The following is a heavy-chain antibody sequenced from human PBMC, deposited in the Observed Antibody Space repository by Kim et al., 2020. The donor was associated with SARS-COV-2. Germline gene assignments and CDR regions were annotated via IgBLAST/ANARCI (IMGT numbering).Heavy chain of an antibody. V-gene: IGHV4-39*01. CDR3: ARYYYDSSGYYYPQKYFDY. Sequence: SETLSLTCTVSGGSISSSSYYWGWIRQPPGKGLEWIGSIYYSGSTYYNPSLKSRVTISVDTSKNQFSLKLSSVTAADTAVYYCARYYYDSSGYYYPQKYFDYWGQGTLVTVSS. CDR1: GGSISSSSYY. D-gene: IGHD3-22*01. CDR2: IYYSGST. J-gene: IGHJ4*02.